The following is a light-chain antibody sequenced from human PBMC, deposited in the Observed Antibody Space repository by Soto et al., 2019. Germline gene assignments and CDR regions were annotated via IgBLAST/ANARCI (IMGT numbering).Light chain of an antibody. Sequence: EVVLTQSPVTLSLSPGERATLSCRASQSFRGLLAWYQQKPGQAPRLLIYDAYNRATGIPPRFSGSESGTDFTLTISRLEPEDFVVYYCQQYGSSPFTFGQGTRLEIK. J-gene: IGKJ5*01. CDR1: QSFRGL. CDR2: DAY. CDR3: QQYGSSPFT. V-gene: IGKV3-11*01.